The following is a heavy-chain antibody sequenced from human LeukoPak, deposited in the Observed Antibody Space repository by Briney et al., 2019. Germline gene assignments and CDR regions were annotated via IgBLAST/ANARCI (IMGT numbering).Heavy chain of an antibody. J-gene: IGHJ6*02. Sequence: GGSLRLSCAASGFTFSTYAMNWVRQAPGKGLEWVSSITSSSSYMYYADSVKGRFTISRDNAKNSLYLQMNSLRAEDTAVYYCARSHDNSGYFFYYGLDVWGQGTTVTVSS. CDR3: ARSHDNSGYFFYYGLDV. CDR1: GFTFSTYA. CDR2: ITSSSSYM. D-gene: IGHD3-22*01. V-gene: IGHV3-21*01.